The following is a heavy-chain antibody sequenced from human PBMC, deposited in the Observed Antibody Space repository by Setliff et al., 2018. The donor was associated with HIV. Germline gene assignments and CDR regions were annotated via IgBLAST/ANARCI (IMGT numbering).Heavy chain of an antibody. CDR1: GDTFRTDA. Sequence: SVKVSCKTSGDTFRTDAISWVRQAPGQGLEWMGGIIPIFGTANYAQKFQGRVTITTDESTSTAYMELSSLRSEDTAVYYCASLGYSYGPDFDYWGQGTLVTVSS. CDR3: ASLGYSYGPDFDY. D-gene: IGHD5-18*01. V-gene: IGHV1-69*05. CDR2: IIPIFGTA. J-gene: IGHJ4*02.